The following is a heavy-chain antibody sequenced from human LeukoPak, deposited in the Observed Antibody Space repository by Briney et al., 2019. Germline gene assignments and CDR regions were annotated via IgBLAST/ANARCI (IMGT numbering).Heavy chain of an antibody. V-gene: IGHV3-74*01. CDR1: GFTFSSYW. D-gene: IGHD4-23*01. CDR2: IASDGSST. Sequence: GGSLRLSCAASGFTFSSYWMNWIRQAPGKGLVWVSRIASDGSSTTYADSVKGRFSISRDNAKNTLYLQMNSLRVEDTAVYYCARGRPHGNDYWGQGTLVTVSS. CDR3: ARGRPHGNDY. J-gene: IGHJ4*02.